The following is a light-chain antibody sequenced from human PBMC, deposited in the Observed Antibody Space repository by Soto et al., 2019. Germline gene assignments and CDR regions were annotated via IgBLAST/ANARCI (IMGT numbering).Light chain of an antibody. CDR2: SNN. Sequence: QSVLTQPPSASGTPGQRVTISCSGSRSSIGSNTVNWYQHLPGTAPKLLIHSNNHRPSGVPDRFSASKTGASASLAISGLQSEDEGDYYCAAWDASLGGFYVFGTGTKVTVL. J-gene: IGLJ1*01. CDR1: RSSIGSNT. V-gene: IGLV1-44*01. CDR3: AAWDASLGGFYV.